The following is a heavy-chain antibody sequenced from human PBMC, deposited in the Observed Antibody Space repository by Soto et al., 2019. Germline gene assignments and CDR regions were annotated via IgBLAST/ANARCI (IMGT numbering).Heavy chain of an antibody. CDR1: GFTFGDYA. D-gene: IGHD4-17*01. J-gene: IGHJ5*02. CDR2: IRSKAYGGTT. Sequence: PGGSLRLSCTASGFTFGDYAMSWFRQAPGKGLEWVGFIRSKAYGGTTEYAASVKGRFTISRDDSKSIAYLQMNSLKTEDTAVYYCTSNTGTPVRNWFDPWGQGTLVTVSS. CDR3: TSNTGTPVRNWFDP. V-gene: IGHV3-49*03.